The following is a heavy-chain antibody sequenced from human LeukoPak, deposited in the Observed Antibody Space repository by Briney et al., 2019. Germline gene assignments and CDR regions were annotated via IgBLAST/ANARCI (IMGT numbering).Heavy chain of an antibody. CDR1: GYTFTRYW. V-gene: IGHV5-51*01. Sequence: GESLKISCEGSGYTFTRYWIAWVRQMPGKGLEWMGIIYPGDSDTRYSPSFQGQVTISADKSISTAYLQWSSLKASDTAMYYCARHTLNTANELGPDIWSQGTMVTVSS. D-gene: IGHD4-17*01. J-gene: IGHJ3*02. CDR2: IYPGDSDT. CDR3: ARHTLNTANELGPDI.